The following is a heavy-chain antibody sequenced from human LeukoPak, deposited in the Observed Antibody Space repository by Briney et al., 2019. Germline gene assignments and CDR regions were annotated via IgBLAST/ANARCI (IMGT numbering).Heavy chain of an antibody. Sequence: GRPLRLSCAASGFTFSSYGMHWVRQAPGKGLEWVAVIWYDGSNKYYADSVKGRFTISRDNSKNTLYLQMNSLRAEDTAVYYCARGPDTAMDYYFDYWGQGTLVTVSS. CDR3: ARGPDTAMDYYFDY. D-gene: IGHD5-18*01. J-gene: IGHJ4*02. V-gene: IGHV3-33*01. CDR1: GFTFSSYG. CDR2: IWYDGSNK.